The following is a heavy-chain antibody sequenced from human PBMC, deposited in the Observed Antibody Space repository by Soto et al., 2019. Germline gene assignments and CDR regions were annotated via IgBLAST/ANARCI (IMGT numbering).Heavy chain of an antibody. CDR1: GGSISSYY. V-gene: IGHV4-59*01. D-gene: IGHD1-1*01. CDR3: ARGTGAVVRPGTTPYYFDY. Sequence: SETLSLTCTVSGGSISSYYWSWLRQPPGKGQERIGYIYYSGSTNYNPSLKSRVTISVDTSKNQFSLNLSPVTAADTAVYYCARGTGAVVRPGTTPYYFDYWGQRTLVTVSS. J-gene: IGHJ4*02. CDR2: IYYSGST.